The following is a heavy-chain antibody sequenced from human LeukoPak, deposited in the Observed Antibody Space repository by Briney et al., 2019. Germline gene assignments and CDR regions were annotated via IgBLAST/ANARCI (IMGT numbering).Heavy chain of an antibody. J-gene: IGHJ4*02. CDR3: ARPASGSYYFDY. CDR2: ISSDGNSN. D-gene: IGHD1-26*01. Sequence: GGSLRLSCAASGFTFSSYDMHWVRQAPGKGLEWVAVISSDGNSNVYADSVKGRFTISGDNSKNTLYLQMNSLRAEDTAVYFCARPASGSYYFDYWGQGTLVTVSS. CDR1: GFTFSSYD. V-gene: IGHV3-30-3*01.